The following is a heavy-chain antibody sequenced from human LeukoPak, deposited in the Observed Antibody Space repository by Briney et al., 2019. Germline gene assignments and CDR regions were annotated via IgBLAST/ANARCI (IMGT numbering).Heavy chain of an antibody. V-gene: IGHV1-69*05. Sequence: GASVKVSCKASGGTFSSYAINWVRQAPGQGLEWMGGIIPMFGTANYAQKFQGRVTITTDESTSTAYVELTSLRSEDTAVYYCARAPFCSRTSCQLFDYWGQGTLVTVSS. CDR2: IIPMFGTA. D-gene: IGHD2-2*01. J-gene: IGHJ4*02. CDR3: ARAPFCSRTSCQLFDY. CDR1: GGTFSSYA.